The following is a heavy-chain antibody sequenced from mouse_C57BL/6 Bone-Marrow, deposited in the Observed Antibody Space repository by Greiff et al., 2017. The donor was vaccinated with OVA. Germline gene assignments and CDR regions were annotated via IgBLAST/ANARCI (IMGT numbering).Heavy chain of an antibody. Sequence: QFQLPQPGAELVMPGASVKLSCKASGYTFTSYWMHWVKQRPGQGLEWIGEIDPSDSYTNYNQKFKGKSTLTVDKSSSAAYMQLSSLTSEDSAVYYCARCGDYYYGRAGDFDYWGQGTTLTVSS. CDR3: ARCGDYYYGRAGDFDY. CDR2: IDPSDSYT. V-gene: IGHV1-69*01. D-gene: IGHD1-1*01. J-gene: IGHJ2*01. CDR1: GYTFTSYW.